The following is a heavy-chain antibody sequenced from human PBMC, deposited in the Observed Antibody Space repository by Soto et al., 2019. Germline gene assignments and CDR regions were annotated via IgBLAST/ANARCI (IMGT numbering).Heavy chain of an antibody. V-gene: IGHV3-23*01. Sequence: GGTLRLSCAASGFTLSRYTMSCPRQAPGKELKWVSAISGSGASTYYAVSVKVRFTISRDKSKNTLYLHMNSLRAEDKAVYYCARGFDWGFYCCGSCRDAFDFWGRGTMVTVS. CDR1: GFTLSRYT. CDR3: ARGFDWGFYCCGSCRDAFDF. J-gene: IGHJ3*01. CDR2: ISGSGAST. D-gene: IGHD2-15*01.